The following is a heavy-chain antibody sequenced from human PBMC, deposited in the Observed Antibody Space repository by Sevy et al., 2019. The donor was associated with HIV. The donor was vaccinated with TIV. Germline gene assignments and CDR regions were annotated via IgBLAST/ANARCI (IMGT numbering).Heavy chain of an antibody. Sequence: GGSLRLSCAASGFNVNDNYMTWVRQAPGKGLEWVSIIHADGSSYYADSLKGRFTMSRADPKNIVNLQMNSLRADDTAVYYCATVLRVCGNECYVYYYYGMDVWGQGTAVTVSS. CDR2: IHADGSS. CDR1: GFNVNDNY. CDR3: ATVLRVCGNECYVYYYYGMDV. V-gene: IGHV3-53*01. J-gene: IGHJ6*02. D-gene: IGHD3-16*01.